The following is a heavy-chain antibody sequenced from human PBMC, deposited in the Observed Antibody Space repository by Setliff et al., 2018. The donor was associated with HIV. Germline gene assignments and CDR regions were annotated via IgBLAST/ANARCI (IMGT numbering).Heavy chain of an antibody. V-gene: IGHV3-30*03. D-gene: IGHD1-26*01. CDR1: GFPFDSYV. CDR3: ARDPTVGSPDYFDF. J-gene: IGHJ4*02. CDR2: MSIHGNVI. Sequence: SLKISCAATGFPFDSYVLHWVRQAPGKGLEWVAVMSIHGNVIIYADSVEGRFTISRDNSRNRLFLQMNSLRVEDTAVYYCARDPTVGSPDYFDFWGQGTLVTVSS.